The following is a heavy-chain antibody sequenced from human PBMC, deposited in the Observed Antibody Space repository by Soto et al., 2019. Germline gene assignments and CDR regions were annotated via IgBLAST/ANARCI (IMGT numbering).Heavy chain of an antibody. V-gene: IGHV4-61*01. CDR3: ARDQNYYGSGSGDYYYYGMEV. CDR2: IYYSGST. J-gene: IGHJ6*02. Sequence: SETLSLTCTVSGGSVSSGSYYWSWIRQPPGKGLEWIGYIYYSGSTNYNPSLKSRVTISVDTSKNQFSLKLSSVTAADTAVYYCARDQNYYGSGSGDYYYYGMEVWGQGTTVTVSS. CDR1: GGSVSSGSYY. D-gene: IGHD3-10*01.